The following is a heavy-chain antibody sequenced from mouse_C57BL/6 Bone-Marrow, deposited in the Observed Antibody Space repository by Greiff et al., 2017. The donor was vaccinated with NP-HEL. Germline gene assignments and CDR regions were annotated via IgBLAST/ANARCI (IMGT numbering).Heavy chain of an antibody. CDR2: IDPENGDT. D-gene: IGHD2-1*01. CDR3: TTVRDFDV. CDR1: GFNIKDDY. V-gene: IGHV14-4*01. Sequence: VQLQQSGAELVRPGASVKLSCTASGFNIKDDYMHWVKQRPEQGLEWIGWIDPENGDTEYASKFQGKATITADTSSNTAYLQLSSLTSEDTAVYYCTTVRDFDVWGTGTTVTVSS. J-gene: IGHJ1*03.